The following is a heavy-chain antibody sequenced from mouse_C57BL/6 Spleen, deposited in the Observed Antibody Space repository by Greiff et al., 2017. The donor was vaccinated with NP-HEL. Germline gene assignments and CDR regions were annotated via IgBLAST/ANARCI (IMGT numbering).Heavy chain of an antibody. CDR2: IDPSDSET. CDR1: GYTFTSYW. CDR3: ARLFGSSYDFDY. Sequence: QVQLQQPGAELVRPGSSVKLSCKASGYTFTSYWMHWVKQRPIQGLEWIGNIDPSDSETHYNQKFKDKATLTVDKSSSTAYMQLSSLTSEDSAVYYCARLFGSSYDFDYWGQGTTLTVSS. J-gene: IGHJ2*01. D-gene: IGHD1-1*01. V-gene: IGHV1-52*01.